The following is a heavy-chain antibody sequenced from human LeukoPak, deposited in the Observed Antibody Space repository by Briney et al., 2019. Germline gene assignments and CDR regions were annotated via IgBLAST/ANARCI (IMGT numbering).Heavy chain of an antibody. CDR2: ISGSGGST. CDR1: GFAFSSYA. D-gene: IGHD3-22*01. V-gene: IGHV3-23*01. CDR3: AKSSGQYYYYYAMDV. Sequence: GGSLRLSCAASGFAFSSYAMSWVRQAPGKGLEWVSAISGSGGSTYYADSVKGRFTISRDNSKNTLYLQMNNLRGEDTAVYSCAKSSGQYYYYYAMDVRGQGTTVTVSS. J-gene: IGHJ6*02.